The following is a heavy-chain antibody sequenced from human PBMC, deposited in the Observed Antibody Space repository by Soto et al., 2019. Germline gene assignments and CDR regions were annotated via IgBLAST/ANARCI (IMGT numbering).Heavy chain of an antibody. CDR3: AHRPYCGFPSCYGMDFFDP. D-gene: IGHD2-2*01. Sequence: QITLEESGPTLVKPTQTLTLTCSFSGFSLATSGVCVVWIRQPPGQSLEWLAIVYWDDDKKYNTSLASRITVTWDTSKNQVVLTVTNMDPADTGTYFCAHRPYCGFPSCYGMDFFDPWGRGILVTVSS. CDR2: VYWDDDK. J-gene: IGHJ5*02. CDR1: GFSLATSGVC. V-gene: IGHV2-5*02.